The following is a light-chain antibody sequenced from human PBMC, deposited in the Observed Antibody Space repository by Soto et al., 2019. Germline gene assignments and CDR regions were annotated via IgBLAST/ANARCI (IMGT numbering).Light chain of an antibody. Sequence: DIQMTQSPSSLSASVGDRVTITCRASQSISSYLNWYQQKPGKAPKLLIYAASSLQSGVPSRFSGSGSGTDFTLTISSLQPEDFATYYCQQSXSTAWTFGQGTKV. J-gene: IGKJ1*01. CDR3: QQSXSTAWT. V-gene: IGKV1-39*01. CDR2: AAS. CDR1: QSISSY.